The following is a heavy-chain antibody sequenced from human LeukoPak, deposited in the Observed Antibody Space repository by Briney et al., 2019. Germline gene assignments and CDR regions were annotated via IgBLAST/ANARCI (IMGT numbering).Heavy chain of an antibody. D-gene: IGHD6-13*01. Sequence: PSETLSLTCTVSGGSVSSGSYYWSWIRQPPGKGLEWIGYIYYSGSTNYNPSLKSRVTISVDTSKNQFSLKLSSVTAADTAVYYCARSYSSSSYVYWGQGILVTVSS. V-gene: IGHV4-61*01. J-gene: IGHJ4*02. CDR3: ARSYSSSSYVY. CDR2: IYYSGST. CDR1: GGSVSSGSYY.